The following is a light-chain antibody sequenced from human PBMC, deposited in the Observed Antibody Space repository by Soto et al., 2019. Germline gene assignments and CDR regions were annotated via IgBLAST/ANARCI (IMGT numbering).Light chain of an antibody. CDR2: GNS. J-gene: IGLJ2*01. CDR3: QSYDSSLSGVV. CDR1: SSNIGAGYD. Sequence: QSVLTQPPSVSGVPGQRVTISCTGSSSNIGAGYDVHWYQQLPGTAPKLLIYGNSNRPSGVPDRFSGSKSGTSASLAITGLQAEDEADYYGQSYDSSLSGVVFGGGTKLTVL. V-gene: IGLV1-40*01.